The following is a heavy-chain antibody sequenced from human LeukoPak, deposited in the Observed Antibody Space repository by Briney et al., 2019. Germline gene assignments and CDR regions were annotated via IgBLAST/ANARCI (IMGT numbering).Heavy chain of an antibody. D-gene: IGHD2-21*01. CDR2: IKQGGGDK. Sequence: GGSLRLSCAASGFTFSGYWMSWVRQAPGKGLEWVANIKQGGGDKYYVDSVKGRFTISRDNSKNSLYLQMNNLRAEDTAVYYCARDGGAYYYYMAVWGKGTTVTVSS. J-gene: IGHJ6*03. CDR3: ARDGGAYYYYMAV. CDR1: GFTFSGYW. V-gene: IGHV3-7*01.